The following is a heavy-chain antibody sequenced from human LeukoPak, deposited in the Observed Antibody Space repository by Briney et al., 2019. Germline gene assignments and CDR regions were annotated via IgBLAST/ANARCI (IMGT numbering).Heavy chain of an antibody. D-gene: IGHD2-15*01. CDR1: GGTFSSCA. CDR3: ARIYCSGGSCFPIFDY. V-gene: IGHV1-69*13. J-gene: IGHJ4*02. CDR2: IIPIFGTA. Sequence: SVKVSCKASGGTFSSCAISWVRQAPGQGLEWMGGIIPIFGTANYAQKFQGRVTITADESTSTAYMELSSLRSEDTAVYYCARIYCSGGSCFPIFDYWGQGTLVTVSS.